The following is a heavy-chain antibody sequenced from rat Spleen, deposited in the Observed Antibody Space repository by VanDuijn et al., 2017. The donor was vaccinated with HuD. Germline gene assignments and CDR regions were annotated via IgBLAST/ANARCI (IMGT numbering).Heavy chain of an antibody. CDR1: GFTFSDYA. Sequence: EVQLVESGGGLVQPGGSLKLSCAASGFTFSDYAMAWVRQAPKKGLEWVATIIYDGSNTFYRDSVKGRFTISRDNAKSTLYLQVDSLRSEDTVIYYCARPTTGIPFNYWGQGVMVTVSS. CDR3: ARPTTGIPFNY. V-gene: IGHV5-17*01. CDR2: IIYDGSNT. D-gene: IGHD1-9*01. J-gene: IGHJ2*01.